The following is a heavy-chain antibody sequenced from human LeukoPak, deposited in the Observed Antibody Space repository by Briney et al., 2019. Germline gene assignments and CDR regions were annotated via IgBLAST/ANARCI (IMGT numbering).Heavy chain of an antibody. D-gene: IGHD3-10*01. J-gene: IGHJ4*02. CDR3: ARSYGSGRILGY. Sequence: PSQTLSLTCAISGDSVSSNSAAWNWIRQSPTRGLEWLGRAYYRSKRYYDYSVSVKSRITINPDTSKNQFSLQLNSVTPEDTAVYYCARSYGSGRILGYWGQGTLVTVSS. CDR1: GDSVSSNSAA. CDR2: AYYRSKRYY. V-gene: IGHV6-1*01.